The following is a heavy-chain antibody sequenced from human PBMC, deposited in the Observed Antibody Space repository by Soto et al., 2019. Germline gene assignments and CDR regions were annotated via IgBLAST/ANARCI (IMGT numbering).Heavy chain of an antibody. CDR2: INHSGST. CDR3: ARGDPSIAMVNL. V-gene: IGHV4-34*01. Sequence: PSETLSLACAVYGGSFRGYYWSWIRQPPGKGLEWIGEINHSGSTNYNPSLKSRVTISVDTSKNQFSLKLSSVTAADTAVYYCARGDPSIAMVNLWGQGTLVTVSS. CDR1: GGSFRGYY. J-gene: IGHJ4*02. D-gene: IGHD5-18*01.